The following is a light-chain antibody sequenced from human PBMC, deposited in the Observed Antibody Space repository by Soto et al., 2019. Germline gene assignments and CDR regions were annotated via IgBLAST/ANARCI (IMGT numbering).Light chain of an antibody. CDR2: EVN. J-gene: IGLJ2*01. Sequence: QSVLTQPPSASGSPRQSVTISCTGTGSDIGGYNFVSWYQQHPGKAPKLMIFEVNKRPSGVPDRFSGFKSGNTAFLRVSGLQTDDEADYYCSSFAGSANLLFGGGTQLTVL. CDR3: SSFAGSANLL. CDR1: GSDIGGYNF. V-gene: IGLV2-8*01.